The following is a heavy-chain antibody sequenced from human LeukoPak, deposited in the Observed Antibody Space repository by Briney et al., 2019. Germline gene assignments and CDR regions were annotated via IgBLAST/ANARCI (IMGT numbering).Heavy chain of an antibody. D-gene: IGHD4-17*01. J-gene: IGHJ6*02. CDR1: GFTFGDYA. CDR3: ARDRYGDYVFGDYYYGMDV. V-gene: IGHV3-49*04. CDR2: IRSKAYGGTT. Sequence: QPGRSLRLSCTASGFTFGDYAMSWVRQAPGKGLEWVGFIRSKAYGGTTEYAASVKGRFTISRDDSKSIAYLQMNSLKTEDTAVYYCARDRYGDYVFGDYYYGMDVWGQGTTVTVSS.